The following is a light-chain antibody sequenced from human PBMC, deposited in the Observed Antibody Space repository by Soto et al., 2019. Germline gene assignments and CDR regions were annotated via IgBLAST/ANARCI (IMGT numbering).Light chain of an antibody. CDR2: EVS. V-gene: IGLV2-8*01. CDR1: SSDVGGYNY. CDR3: RSYGGSNTLGV. Sequence: QSALTQPPSASGSRGPSGTISCTGTSSDVGGYNYVSWYQQHPGKAPKLRIYEVSNRTCGVPDRFSGSKSCNTASLTVSGHQPADEADYDCRSYGGSNTLGVFGGGTKLTVL. J-gene: IGLJ3*02.